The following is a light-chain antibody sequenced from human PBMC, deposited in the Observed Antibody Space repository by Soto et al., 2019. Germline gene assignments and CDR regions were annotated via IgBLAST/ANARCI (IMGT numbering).Light chain of an antibody. CDR1: QSVSSN. J-gene: IGKJ5*01. CDR2: GAS. CDR3: QQYNNWPRIT. Sequence: EIVMTQSPATLSVSPGERATLSCRASQSVSSNLAWYQQKPGQAPRLIIYGASTRATGIPVRFSGSGSGTEFTLTISSLQSEDFAVYYCQQYNNWPRITFGQGTRLEIK. V-gene: IGKV3-15*01.